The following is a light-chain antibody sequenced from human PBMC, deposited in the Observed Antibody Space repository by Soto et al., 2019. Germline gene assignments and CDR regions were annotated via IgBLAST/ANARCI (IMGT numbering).Light chain of an antibody. CDR1: SSDIGGYSY. J-gene: IGLJ2*01. CDR3: SSYTSSNTYVI. Sequence: QSVLTQPASVSGSPGQSITISCTGTSSDIGGYSYVSWYQQHPGKAPKLMISEVSNRPSGVSNRFSGSKSGNTASLTISGLQAEDEADYYCSSYTSSNTYVIFGGGTKLTVL. CDR2: EVS. V-gene: IGLV2-14*01.